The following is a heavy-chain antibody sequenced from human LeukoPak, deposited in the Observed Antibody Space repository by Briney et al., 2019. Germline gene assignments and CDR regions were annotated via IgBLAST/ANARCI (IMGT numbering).Heavy chain of an antibody. CDR1: GGSISSGDYY. J-gene: IGHJ4*02. CDR3: ASYDFWSGSLDY. CDR2: IYYSGST. D-gene: IGHD3-3*01. Sequence: SQTLSLNCTVSGGSISSGDYYWRWIRQPPGKGLEWIGYIYYSGSTYYNPSLKSRVTISVDTSKNQFSLKLSSVTAADTAVYYCASYDFWSGSLDYWGQGTLVTVSS. V-gene: IGHV4-30-4*08.